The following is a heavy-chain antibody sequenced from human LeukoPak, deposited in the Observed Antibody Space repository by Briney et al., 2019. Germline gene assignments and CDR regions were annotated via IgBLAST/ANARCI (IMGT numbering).Heavy chain of an antibody. V-gene: IGHV3-30*03. Sequence: LAGRSLRLSCTASGFTFSSYGMHWVRQAPGKGLEWVAVISYHGSNKYYGDSVKGRFTISRDSSKNTVYLQMNSLRAEDTAVYYCARERRAARQDYWGQGTLVTVSS. CDR2: ISYHGSNK. J-gene: IGHJ4*02. CDR1: GFTFSSYG. CDR3: ARERRAARQDY. D-gene: IGHD6-6*01.